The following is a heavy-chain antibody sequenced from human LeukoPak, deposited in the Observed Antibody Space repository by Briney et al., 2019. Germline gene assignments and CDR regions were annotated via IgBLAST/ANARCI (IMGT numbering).Heavy chain of an antibody. CDR3: ARESPSDY. CDR2: ITSGNSI. J-gene: IGHJ4*02. Sequence: GGSLRLSCAASGFTFSSYSMNWVRQAPGKGLEWVSCITSGNSIYYADSVKGRFTISRDNAKNSLYLQMNSLRAEDTAVYYCARESPSDYWGQGTLVTVSS. CDR1: GFTFSSYS. V-gene: IGHV3-48*04.